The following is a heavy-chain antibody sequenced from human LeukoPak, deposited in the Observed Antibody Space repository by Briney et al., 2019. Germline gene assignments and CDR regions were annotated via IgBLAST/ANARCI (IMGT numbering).Heavy chain of an antibody. CDR2: ISDYNGNT. CDR1: GYTFTSYG. CDR3: ARDLYRDSLPVSWFDP. D-gene: IGHD4-11*01. V-gene: IGHV1-18*01. Sequence: ASVKVSCKASGYTFTSYGISWVRRAPGQGLEWMGWISDYNGNTNYAQKLQGRVTMTTDTSTSTAYMERRSLRSDDTAVYYCARDLYRDSLPVSWFDPWGQGTPVTVSS. J-gene: IGHJ5*02.